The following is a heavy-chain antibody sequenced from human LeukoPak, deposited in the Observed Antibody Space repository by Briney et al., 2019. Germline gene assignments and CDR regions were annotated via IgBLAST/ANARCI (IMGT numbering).Heavy chain of an antibody. CDR3: ARLQRKEAGFDY. Sequence: SETLSLTCTVSGGSISSSSYYWGWIRQPPGKGLEWIGSIYYSGSTYYNPSLKSRVTISVDTSKNQFSLKLSSVTAADTAVYYCARLQRKEAGFDYWGQETLVTVSS. J-gene: IGHJ4*02. V-gene: IGHV4-39*01. CDR1: GGSISSSSYY. CDR2: IYYSGST.